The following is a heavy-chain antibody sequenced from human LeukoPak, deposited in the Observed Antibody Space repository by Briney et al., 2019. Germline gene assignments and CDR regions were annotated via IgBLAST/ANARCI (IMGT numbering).Heavy chain of an antibody. J-gene: IGHJ1*01. CDR1: GGYISSSSYY. CDR2: IYYTGRT. CDR3: ARRRYYDSTGYLD. Sequence: PSETLSLICSVSGGYISSSSYYWGWIRQPPGKGLEWIVDIYYTGRTYYNSSLKSRLTVSIDTSKNQFSLKLASLTAADTGVYYCARRRYYDSTGYLDWGQGTRITVSS. V-gene: IGHV4-39*01. D-gene: IGHD3-22*01.